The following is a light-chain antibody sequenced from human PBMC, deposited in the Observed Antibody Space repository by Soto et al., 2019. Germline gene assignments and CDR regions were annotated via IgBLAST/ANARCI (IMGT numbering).Light chain of an antibody. Sequence: SALTQPASVSGSPGQSITISCTGTSSDVGGYNYVSWYQQHPGKAPKVMIYDVSNRPSGVSNRFSGSKSGNTASLTISGLQAEDEADYYCSSYTSSSPVVFGGGTKLTVL. CDR1: SSDVGGYNY. CDR3: SSYTSSSPVV. J-gene: IGLJ2*01. CDR2: DVS. V-gene: IGLV2-14*03.